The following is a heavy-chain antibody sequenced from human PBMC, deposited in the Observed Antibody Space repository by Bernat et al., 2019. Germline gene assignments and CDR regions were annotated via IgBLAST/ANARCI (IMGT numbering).Heavy chain of an antibody. CDR1: GGTFSSYA. Sequence: VETTRSCMKVSCRAYGGTFSSYAISWVRQAPGQGLEWMGGIIPIFGTANYAQKFQGRVTITADESTSTAYMELSSLRSEDTAVYYCARDRFYGGTSFEYMDVWGKG. J-gene: IGHJ6*03. D-gene: IGHD3-3*01. CDR2: IIPIFGTA. CDR3: ARDRFYGGTSFEYMDV. V-gene: IGHV1-69*01.